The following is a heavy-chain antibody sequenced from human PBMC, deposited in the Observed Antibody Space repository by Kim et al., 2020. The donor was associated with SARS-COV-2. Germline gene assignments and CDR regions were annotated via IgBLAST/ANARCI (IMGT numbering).Heavy chain of an antibody. CDR3: TTCSSTSCYLSNFDY. J-gene: IGHJ4*02. Sequence: GGSLRLSCAASGFTFSNAWMSWVRQAPGKGLEWVGRIKSKTDGGTTDYAAPVKGRFTISRDDSKNTLYLQMNSLKTEDTAVYYCTTCSSTSCYLSNFDYWGQGTLVTVSS. CDR2: IKSKTDGGTT. V-gene: IGHV3-15*01. CDR1: GFTFSNAW. D-gene: IGHD2-2*01.